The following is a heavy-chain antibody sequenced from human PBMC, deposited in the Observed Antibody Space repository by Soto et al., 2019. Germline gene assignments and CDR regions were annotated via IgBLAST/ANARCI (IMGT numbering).Heavy chain of an antibody. CDR1: DGSISNFY. V-gene: IGHV4-59*01. Sequence: SETLSLTCTVSDGSISNFYWSWIRQPPGKGLEWIGYISSSGNTNYNPSLKSRVSISVDTSKNQFSLNLTSVTAADTAVYYCARAPMVLTRSYFDSWGQGTPVTV. CDR3: ARAPMVLTRSYFDS. J-gene: IGHJ4*02. CDR2: ISSSGNT. D-gene: IGHD3-22*01.